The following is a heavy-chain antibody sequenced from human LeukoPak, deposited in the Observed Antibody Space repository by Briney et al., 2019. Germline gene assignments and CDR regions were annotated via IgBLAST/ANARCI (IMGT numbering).Heavy chain of an antibody. V-gene: IGHV3-66*01. J-gene: IGHJ4*02. CDR3: AGGSGYSYVSPFDY. D-gene: IGHD5-18*01. CDR2: IYSGGST. Sequence: GGSLRLSCAASGLTVTSNYMSWVRQAPGKGLEWVSVIYSGGSTYYADSVKGRFTISRDNSKNTLHLQMNSLRAEDTAVYYCAGGSGYSYVSPFDYWGQGNLVTVSS. CDR1: GLTVTSNY.